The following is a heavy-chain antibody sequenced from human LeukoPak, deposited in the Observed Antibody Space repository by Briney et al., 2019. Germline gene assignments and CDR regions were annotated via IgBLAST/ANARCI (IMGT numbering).Heavy chain of an antibody. CDR2: INHSGST. CDR1: GGSFSGYY. D-gene: IGHD1-14*01. CDR3: ARGWAALTNDAFDI. Sequence: SETLSLTCAVYGGSFSGYYWSWIRQPPGKGLEWIGEINHSGSTNYNPSLKSRVTISVDTSKNQFSLKLSSVTAADTAVYYCARGWAALTNDAFDIWRQGTMVTVSS. J-gene: IGHJ3*02. V-gene: IGHV4-34*01.